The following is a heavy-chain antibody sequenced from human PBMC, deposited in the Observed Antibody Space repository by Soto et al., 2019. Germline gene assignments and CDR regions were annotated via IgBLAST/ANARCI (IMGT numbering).Heavy chain of an antibody. CDR1: GSTFSSYA. CDR3: AKPFYYGSAGYFNGDF. J-gene: IGHJ4*02. CDR2: ISGSSGST. D-gene: IGHD3-10*01. Sequence: EVQLLESGGGLVQPGGSLRLSCAASGSTFSSYAMSWVRQAPGKGLEWVSAISGSSGSTYYADSVKGRFTISRDNSKNTLYLQMNSLRAEDSALYSCAKPFYYGSAGYFNGDFWGQGTLVTVSS. V-gene: IGHV3-23*01.